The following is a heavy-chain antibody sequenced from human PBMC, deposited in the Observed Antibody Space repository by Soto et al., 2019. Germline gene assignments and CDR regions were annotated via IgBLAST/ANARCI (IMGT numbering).Heavy chain of an antibody. CDR2: ISSSSSSYI. D-gene: IGHD3-10*01. V-gene: IGHV3-21*01. CDR3: ARDGSLWFGELSTPNYDV. J-gene: IGHJ6*02. CDR1: GFTFSSYS. Sequence: PGGSLRLSCAASGFTFSSYSMNWVRQAPGKGLEWVSSISSSSSSYIYYADSVKGRFTISRDNAKNSLYLQMNSLRAEDTAVYYCARDGSLWFGELSTPNYDVWGQGTTVTVSS.